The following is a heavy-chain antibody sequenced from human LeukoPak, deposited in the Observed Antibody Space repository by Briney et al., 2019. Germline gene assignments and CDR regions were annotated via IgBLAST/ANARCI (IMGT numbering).Heavy chain of an antibody. CDR2: ISYDGSNK. D-gene: IGHD2-21*02. V-gene: IGHV3-30*04. CDR3: ARDPVTAIGYFDY. Sequence: GRSLRLPCAASGFTFSSYAMHWVRQAPGKGLEWVAVISYDGSNKYYADSVKGRFTISRDNSKNTLYLQMNSLRAEDTAVYYCARDPVTAIGYFDYWGQGTLVTVSS. CDR1: GFTFSSYA. J-gene: IGHJ4*02.